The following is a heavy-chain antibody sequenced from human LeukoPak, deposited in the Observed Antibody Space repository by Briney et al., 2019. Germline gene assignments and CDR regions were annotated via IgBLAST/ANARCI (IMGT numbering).Heavy chain of an antibody. CDR1: GFTFSSYA. J-gene: IGHJ4*02. D-gene: IGHD1-1*01. Sequence: GGSLRLSCAASGFTFSSYAMSWVRQAPGKGLEWVSAISGSGGSTYYADSVKGRFTISRDNSKNTLYLQMNGLRAEDTAVYYCAKKSRGTYNWNDWGQGTLVTVSS. CDR2: ISGSGGST. CDR3: AKKSRGTYNWND. V-gene: IGHV3-23*01.